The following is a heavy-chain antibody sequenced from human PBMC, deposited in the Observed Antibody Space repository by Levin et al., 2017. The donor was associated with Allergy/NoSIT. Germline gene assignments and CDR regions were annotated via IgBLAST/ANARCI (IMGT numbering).Heavy chain of an antibody. J-gene: IGHJ5*02. CDR3: AKWGWSDGGYSWFDP. V-gene: IGHV5-51*01. CDR2: IYPGDSDT. CDR1: GYRFTNYW. D-gene: IGHD2-15*01. Sequence: GESLKISCKASGYRFTNYWIGWVRQMPGKGLEWMGLIYPGDSDTRYSPSFQGQVTISADKSISTAYLQWSSLKASDTAIYYCAKWGWSDGGYSWFDPWGQGTLVTVSS.